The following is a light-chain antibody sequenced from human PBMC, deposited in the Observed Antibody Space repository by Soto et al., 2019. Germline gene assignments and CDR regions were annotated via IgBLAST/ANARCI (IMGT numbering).Light chain of an antibody. J-gene: IGLJ1*01. CDR3: CSYADGSIYF. CDR2: YVD. Sequence: QSALTQPASVSVSPGQSITSSCTGTSRDVGAYDYVSWYLQYPDKAPQLLIYYVDHRPSGVSSRFSGSKSGNTASLTISGLQAEDEGDYYCCSYADGSIYFFGTGTKVTVL. CDR1: SRDVGAYDY. V-gene: IGLV2-14*03.